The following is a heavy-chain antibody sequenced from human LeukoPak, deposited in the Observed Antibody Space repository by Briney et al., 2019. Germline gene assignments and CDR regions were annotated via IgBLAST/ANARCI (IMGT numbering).Heavy chain of an antibody. V-gene: IGHV1-24*01. D-gene: IGHD5-24*01. Sequence: ASVKVSCKVSGYTLTELSMHWVRQAPGKGLEWMGGFDPEDGETIYAQNFQGRVTMTEDTSTDTAYMELSSLRSEDTAVYYCATVDMATIWFNYWGQGTLVTVSS. CDR1: GYTLTELS. CDR3: ATVDMATIWFNY. J-gene: IGHJ4*02. CDR2: FDPEDGET.